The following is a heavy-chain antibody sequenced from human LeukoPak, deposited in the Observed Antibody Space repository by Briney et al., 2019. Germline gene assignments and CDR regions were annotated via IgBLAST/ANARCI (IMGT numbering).Heavy chain of an antibody. CDR2: IYSSGSA. Sequence: SEALSLTCSVSGGSISPYYWSWIRQPPGKGLEWIGYIYSSGSANYNPSLKSRVTMSVDTSKNHFSLKLSSVTAADTAVYYCARMGGYSGYATHWGQGTLVTVSS. V-gene: IGHV4-59*08. CDR1: GGSISPYY. D-gene: IGHD5-12*01. CDR3: ARMGGYSGYATH. J-gene: IGHJ4*02.